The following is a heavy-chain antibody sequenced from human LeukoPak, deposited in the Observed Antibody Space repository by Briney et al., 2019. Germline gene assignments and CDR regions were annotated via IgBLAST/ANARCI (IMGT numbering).Heavy chain of an antibody. D-gene: IGHD6-6*01. V-gene: IGHV3-53*01. CDR1: GFTVSSNY. Sequence: QSGGSLRLSCAASGFTVSSNYMSWVRQAPGKGLEWVSVIYSGGSTYYADSVKGRFTISRDNSKNTLYLQMNSLRAEDTAVYYCARGRLADLQGYWGQGTLVTVSS. CDR3: ARGRLADLQGY. CDR2: IYSGGST. J-gene: IGHJ4*02.